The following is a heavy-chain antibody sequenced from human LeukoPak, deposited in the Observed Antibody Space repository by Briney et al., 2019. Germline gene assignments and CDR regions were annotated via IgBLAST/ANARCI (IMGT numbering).Heavy chain of an antibody. CDR2: ISASGTNT. J-gene: IGHJ4*02. CDR3: SKLVGDRATPVEY. CDR1: GFILSTYA. V-gene: IGHV3-23*01. Sequence: PGGSLILSGASSGFILSTYAMTSVRQAPGKGLEWVSVISASGTNTDYAGSVKGRFTISRDNSKNTVSLQMNSLRAEDTAIYYCSKLVGDRATPVEYWGQGTLVTVSS.